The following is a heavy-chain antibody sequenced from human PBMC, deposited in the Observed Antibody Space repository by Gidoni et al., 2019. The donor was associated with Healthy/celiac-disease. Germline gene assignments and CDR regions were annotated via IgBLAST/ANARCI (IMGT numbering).Heavy chain of an antibody. CDR2: ISWNSGSI. CDR3: AKDMGFGYQLLSVDLDY. V-gene: IGHV3-9*01. J-gene: IGHJ4*02. CDR1: GFIFDDYS. D-gene: IGHD2-2*01. Sequence: EVQLVESGGGLVQPGGSLRLPCAASGFIFDDYSMHWGRQTPGKGLEWGSGISWNSGSIGYADSVKGRFTISRDNAKNSLYLQMNSLRAEDTALYYCAKDMGFGYQLLSVDLDYWGQGTLVTVSS.